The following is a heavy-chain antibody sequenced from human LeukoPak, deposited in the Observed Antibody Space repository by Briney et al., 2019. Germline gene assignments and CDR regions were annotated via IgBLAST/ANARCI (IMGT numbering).Heavy chain of an antibody. CDR3: TRDLGVDTTMIFFDY. CDR1: GYTLTELS. V-gene: IGHV1-18*01. D-gene: IGHD5-18*01. J-gene: IGHJ4*02. Sequence: ASVKVSCKVSGYTLTELSMHWVRQAPGQGLEWMGWISAYNGNTNYAQKLQGRVTMTTDTSTSTAYMEIRGLRSDDTAVYYCTRDLGVDTTMIFFDYWGQGSLVTVSS. CDR2: ISAYNGNT.